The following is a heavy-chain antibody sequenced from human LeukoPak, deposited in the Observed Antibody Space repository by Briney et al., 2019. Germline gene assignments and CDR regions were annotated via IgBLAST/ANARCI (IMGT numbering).Heavy chain of an antibody. CDR2: IKQDGSEK. V-gene: IGHV3-7*01. J-gene: IGHJ5*02. D-gene: IGHD4-17*01. CDR3: ARDRGDYGDYNWFDP. CDR1: GFTFSSYW. Sequence: PGGSLRLSCAASGFTFSSYWMSWVRQAPGKGLEWVANIKQDGSEKYYVDSVKGRFTISRDNAKNSLYLQMNSLRAEDTAVYYCARDRGDYGDYNWFDPWGQGTLVTVSS.